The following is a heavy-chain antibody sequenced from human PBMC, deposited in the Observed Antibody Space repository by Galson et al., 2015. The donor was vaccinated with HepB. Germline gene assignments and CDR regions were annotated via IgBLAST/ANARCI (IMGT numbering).Heavy chain of an antibody. J-gene: IGHJ4*02. Sequence: SLRLSCAASGFTFSSYAMHWVRQAPGKGLEYVSAISSNGGSTYYADSVKGRFTISRDNSKNTLYLQMSSLRAEDTAVYYCVKGSGSGSYYKGGRYFDYWGQGTLVTVSS. V-gene: IGHV3-64D*06. D-gene: IGHD3-10*01. CDR2: ISSNGGST. CDR1: GFTFSSYA. CDR3: VKGSGSGSYYKGGRYFDY.